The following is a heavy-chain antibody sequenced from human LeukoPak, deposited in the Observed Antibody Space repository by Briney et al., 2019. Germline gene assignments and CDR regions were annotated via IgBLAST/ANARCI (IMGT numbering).Heavy chain of an antibody. D-gene: IGHD6-19*01. Sequence: SVKVSCKASGGTFSSYAISWVRQAPGQGLEWMGGIIPIFGTANYAQKFQGRVTITADKSTSTAYMELSSLRSEDTAVYYCARSLDSSGPLFDYWGQGTLVTVSS. J-gene: IGHJ4*02. CDR1: GGTFSSYA. CDR3: ARSLDSSGPLFDY. V-gene: IGHV1-69*06. CDR2: IIPIFGTA.